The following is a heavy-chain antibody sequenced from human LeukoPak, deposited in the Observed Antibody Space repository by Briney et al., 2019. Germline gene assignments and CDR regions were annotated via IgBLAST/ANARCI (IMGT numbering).Heavy chain of an antibody. CDR1: GVTFNNYA. Sequence: GGSLRLSCAASGVTFNNYAMSWVRQAPGKGLEWVSSISGSGGSTYYADSVKGRFTISRDNSKSTLYLQMTSLRADDTAVYYCAKGRQPYFFDYWGQGTLVTVSS. D-gene: IGHD6-13*01. CDR3: AKGRQPYFFDY. CDR2: ISGSGGST. V-gene: IGHV3-23*01. J-gene: IGHJ4*02.